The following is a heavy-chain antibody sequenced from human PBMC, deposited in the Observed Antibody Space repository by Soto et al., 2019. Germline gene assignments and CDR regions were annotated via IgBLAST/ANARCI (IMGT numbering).Heavy chain of an antibody. CDR3: ARDETGDSYYYYYGMDV. CDR2: ILPIFGTT. Sequence: QVQLVQSGAEVKKPGSSVKVSCKASGGNFNTYNINWVRQAPGQGLEWMGGILPIFGTTNYAQRFQGRVTITADDSTSTAYMELSSLRSEATAVYYCARDETGDSYYYYYGMDVWGQATTVTVTS. V-gene: IGHV1-69*01. J-gene: IGHJ6*02. D-gene: IGHD7-27*01. CDR1: GGNFNTYN.